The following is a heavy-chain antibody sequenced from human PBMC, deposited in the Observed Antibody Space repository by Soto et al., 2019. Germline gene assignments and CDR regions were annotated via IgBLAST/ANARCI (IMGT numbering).Heavy chain of an antibody. V-gene: IGHV4-34*01. CDR2: INHSGST. CDR3: ARGRGYIYVHNFCGMDV. Sequence: PSETLSLTCGVYRGSFSGFYWTWVRQTPGTGLEWIGEINHSGSTNYNPSLKNRVTISVDRSTNYFSLRMTSVTAADAAVYYCARGRGYIYVHNFCGMDVWGHGTTVTV. CDR1: RGSFSGFY. J-gene: IGHJ6*02. D-gene: IGHD5-12*01.